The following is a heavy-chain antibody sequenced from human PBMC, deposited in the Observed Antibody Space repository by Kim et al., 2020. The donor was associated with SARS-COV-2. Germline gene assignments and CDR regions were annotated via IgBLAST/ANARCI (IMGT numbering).Heavy chain of an antibody. D-gene: IGHD3-16*01. V-gene: IGHV4-34*01. CDR1: GGSFSGYY. CDR2: INHSGST. Sequence: SETLSLTCAVYGGSFSGYYWSWIRQPPGKGLEWIGEINHSGSTNYNPSLKSRVTISVDTSKNQFSLKLSSVTAADTAVYYCARGPKWGIALRIYHYHGM. CDR3: ARGPKWGIALRIYHYHGM. J-gene: IGHJ6*01.